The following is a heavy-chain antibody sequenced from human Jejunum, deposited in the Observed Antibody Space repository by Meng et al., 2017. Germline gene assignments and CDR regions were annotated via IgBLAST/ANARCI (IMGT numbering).Heavy chain of an antibody. V-gene: IGHV4-4*07. D-gene: IGHD2-2*01. CDR1: GGSINNYY. CDR3: ARDKSTEYFQY. Sequence: SETLSLTCNVSGGSINNYYWTWIRQPAGKGLEWIGRIFSSGTSDYNPSLKSRIIMSVGMSKNQVSLNLTSVTAADTAVYYCARDKSTEYFQYWGRGTLVTVSS. CDR2: IFSSGTS. J-gene: IGHJ1*01.